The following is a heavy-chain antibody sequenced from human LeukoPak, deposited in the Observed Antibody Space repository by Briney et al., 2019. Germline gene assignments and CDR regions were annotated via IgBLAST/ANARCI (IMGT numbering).Heavy chain of an antibody. CDR3: ARHVGYCSGRSCYGVAFDI. D-gene: IGHD2-15*01. J-gene: IGHJ3*02. V-gene: IGHV4-39*01. CDR1: GGSISSSTYY. Sequence: PSETLSLTCTVSGGSISSSTYYWGWIRQPPGKGLEWIGSIYYSGSTKYNPSLKSRVTISVDTSKNQFSLKLSSVTAADTAVYYCARHVGYCSGRSCYGVAFDIWGQGTMVTVSS. CDR2: IYYSGST.